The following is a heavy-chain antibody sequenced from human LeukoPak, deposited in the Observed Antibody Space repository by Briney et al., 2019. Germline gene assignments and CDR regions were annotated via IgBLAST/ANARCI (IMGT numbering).Heavy chain of an antibody. J-gene: IGHJ3*02. CDR2: ISYDGSNK. D-gene: IGHD6-19*01. CDR3: ARDLRQWLVWGAFDI. CDR1: GFTFSSYA. Sequence: GGSLRLSCAASGFTFSSYAMHWVRQAPGKGLGWVAVISYDGSNKYYADSVKGRFTISRDNSKNTLYLQMNSLRAEDTAVYYCARDLRQWLVWGAFDIWGQGTVVTVSS. V-gene: IGHV3-30*04.